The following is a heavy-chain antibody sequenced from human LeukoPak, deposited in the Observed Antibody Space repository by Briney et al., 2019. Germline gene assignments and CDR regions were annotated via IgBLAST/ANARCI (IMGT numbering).Heavy chain of an antibody. CDR3: ASQSTYYDSSGYYYSLFDY. CDR1: GGSVSSSSYY. CDR2: IYYSGST. V-gene: IGHV4-39*01. Sequence: SETLSLTCTVSGGSVSSSSYYWGWIRQPPGKGLEWIGCIYYSGSTYYIPSLKSRVTISVDTSKNQFSLKLSSVTAADTAVYYCASQSTYYDSSGYYYSLFDYWGQGTLVTVSS. D-gene: IGHD3-22*01. J-gene: IGHJ4*02.